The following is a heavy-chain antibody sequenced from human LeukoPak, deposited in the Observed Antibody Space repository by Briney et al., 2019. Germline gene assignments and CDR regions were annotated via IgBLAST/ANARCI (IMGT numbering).Heavy chain of an antibody. CDR3: ARADFWSGYSVNFDY. CDR2: IKQDGSEK. D-gene: IGHD3-3*01. J-gene: IGHJ4*02. Sequence: GGSLRLSCAASGFTFSSYGMHWVRQAPGKGLEWVANIKQDGSEKYYVDSVKGRFTNSRDTAKNSLYLQMNSLRAEDTAVYYCARADFWSGYSVNFDYWGQGTLVTVSS. CDR1: GFTFSSYG. V-gene: IGHV3-7*01.